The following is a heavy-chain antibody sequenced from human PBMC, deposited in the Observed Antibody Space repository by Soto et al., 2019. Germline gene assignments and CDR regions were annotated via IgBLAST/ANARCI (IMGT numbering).Heavy chain of an antibody. CDR3: ARQPTTGDTDLWFDP. D-gene: IGHD2-21*01. V-gene: IGHV4-39*01. Sequence: PSETLSLTCTVSGGSIGSSSYYWGWIRQPPGKGLEWIGSIYYSGSTYYNPSLASRVTVSVDTSKNEFSLKLRSVTAADTAVYYCARQPTTGDTDLWFDPWGQGTLVTVSS. CDR1: GGSIGSSSYY. CDR2: IYYSGST. J-gene: IGHJ5*02.